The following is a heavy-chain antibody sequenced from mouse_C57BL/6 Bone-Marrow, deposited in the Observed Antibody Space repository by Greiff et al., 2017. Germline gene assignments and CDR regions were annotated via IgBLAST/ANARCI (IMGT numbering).Heavy chain of an antibody. J-gene: IGHJ3*01. CDR2: IDPSDSYT. D-gene: IGHD2-1*01. Sequence: QVQLQQPGAELVRPGTSVKLSCKASGYTFTSYWMHWVKQRPGQGLEWIGVIDPSDSYTNYNQKFKGKATLTVDTSSSTAYMQLSSLTSEDSAVYYCAREGNGAWFAYWGQGTLVTVSA. CDR1: GYTFTSYW. CDR3: AREGNGAWFAY. V-gene: IGHV1-59*01.